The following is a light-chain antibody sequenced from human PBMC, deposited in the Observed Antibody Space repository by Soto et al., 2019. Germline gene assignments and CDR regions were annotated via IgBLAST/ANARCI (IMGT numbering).Light chain of an antibody. CDR1: SSDVGSYNS. CDR3: GSYTSSTTLV. V-gene: IGLV2-14*01. Sequence: QSVLTQPASVSGSPGQSITISCTGTSSDVGSYNSVSWYQQHPGKAPKVMIYDVSNRPSGVSNRFSGSKSGDTASLTISGLQTEDEANYYCGSYTSSTTLVFGGGTKLNVL. CDR2: DVS. J-gene: IGLJ2*01.